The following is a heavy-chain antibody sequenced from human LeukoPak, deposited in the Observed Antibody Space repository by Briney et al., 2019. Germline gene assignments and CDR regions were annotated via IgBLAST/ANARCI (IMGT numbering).Heavy chain of an antibody. CDR3: AKDLASGWTYYYYGMDV. J-gene: IGHJ6*02. Sequence: GGSLRLSCVASGFAFRSYAMSWVRQAPGKGLEWVSVITSGVTTFYADSVRGRFTISRDNSKSTLYLQMNSLRAEDRAVYYCAKDLASGWTYYYYGMDVWGQGTTVTVSS. CDR1: GFAFRSYA. CDR2: ITSGVTT. V-gene: IGHV3-23*01. D-gene: IGHD6-19*01.